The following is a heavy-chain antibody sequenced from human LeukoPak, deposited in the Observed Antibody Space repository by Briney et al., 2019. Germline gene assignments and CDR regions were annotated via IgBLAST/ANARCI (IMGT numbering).Heavy chain of an antibody. J-gene: IGHJ6*02. CDR1: GFTFSSCG. CDR2: ISYHGSNK. CDR3: AKDGIAGYGMDV. V-gene: IGHV3-30*18. D-gene: IGHD1-26*01. Sequence: PGRSLRLSCAASGFTFSSCGMHWVRQAPGKGLEWVAVISYHGSNKYYADSVKGRFTISRDNSQNMLYLQMDSLRAEDTAVYYCAKDGIAGYGMDVWGQGTTVTVSS.